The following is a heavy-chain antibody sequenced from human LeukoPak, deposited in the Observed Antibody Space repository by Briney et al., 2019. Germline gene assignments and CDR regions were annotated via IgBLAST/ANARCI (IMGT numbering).Heavy chain of an antibody. Sequence: GESLKISCKGSGFSFNSNWIVWVRQMPGKGLEWMGAIYPGDSDTRYSPSFQGQVTISADKSISTAYLQWNSLKASDSAIYYCAKHPRYSTSSSWFDPWGQGTLVTVSA. CDR1: GFSFNSNW. J-gene: IGHJ5*02. CDR2: IYPGDSDT. D-gene: IGHD6-6*01. V-gene: IGHV5-51*01. CDR3: AKHPRYSTSSSWFDP.